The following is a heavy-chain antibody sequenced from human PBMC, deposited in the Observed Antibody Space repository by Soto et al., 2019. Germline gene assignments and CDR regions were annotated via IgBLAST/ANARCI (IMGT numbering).Heavy chain of an antibody. CDR3: ARGQSIYVWGSYRYLYNYGMDV. CDR2: INHSGST. V-gene: IGHV4-34*01. J-gene: IGHJ6*04. D-gene: IGHD3-16*02. CDR1: GGSFSGYY. Sequence: PSETLSLTCAVYGGSFSGYYWTWIRQPPGKGLEWIGEINHSGSTNYNPSLKSRVTISVDTSKNQFSLKLSSVTAADTAVYYCARGQSIYVWGSYRYLYNYGMDVWGKGTTVTVS.